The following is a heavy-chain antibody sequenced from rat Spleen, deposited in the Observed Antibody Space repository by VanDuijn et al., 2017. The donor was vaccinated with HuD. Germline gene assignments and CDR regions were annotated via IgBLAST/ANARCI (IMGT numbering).Heavy chain of an antibody. D-gene: IGHD1-4*01. Sequence: EVQLVESGGGLVQPGGSMKLSCAASGFTFSSFPMAWVRQAPTKGLEWVATISPSGATTNYRDSVKGRFTISRDNARGTLYLQMDSLRSEDTATYYCARVGTRVSRFAYWGQGTLVTVSS. CDR1: GFTFSSFP. J-gene: IGHJ3*01. CDR3: ARVGTRVSRFAY. CDR2: ISPSGATT. V-gene: IGHV5-46*01.